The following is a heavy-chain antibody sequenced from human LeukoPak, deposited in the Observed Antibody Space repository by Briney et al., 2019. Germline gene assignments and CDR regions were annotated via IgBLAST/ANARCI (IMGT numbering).Heavy chain of an antibody. CDR2: IYYNGYT. D-gene: IGHD1/OR15-1a*01. V-gene: IGHV4-59*01. J-gene: IGHJ4*02. CDR1: GGSIGTYY. Sequence: SETLSLTCTVSGGSIGTYYWSWIRQPPGKGLEWIGYIYYNGYTDYNPSLKSRVTISLHTSKNQFSLKLSSVTAADTAVYYCARDRHWTNDWVFDYWGQRTLVTVSS. CDR3: ARDRHWTNDWVFDY.